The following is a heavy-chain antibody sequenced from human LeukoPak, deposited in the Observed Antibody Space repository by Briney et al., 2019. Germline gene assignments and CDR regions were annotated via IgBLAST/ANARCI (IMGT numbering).Heavy chain of an antibody. D-gene: IGHD6-13*01. CDR1: GGSFSGYY. J-gene: IGHJ4*02. V-gene: IGHV4-34*01. CDR2: INRGGSP. Sequence: PSETLSLTCAVYGGSFSGYYWSWIRQPPGKGLEWLGEINRGGSPSYAPSLKSRVTISEDTSKNQFSLKLSSVTAADTAVYYCARGVYIAAAQYGYWGQGTLVTVSS. CDR3: ARGVYIAAAQYGY.